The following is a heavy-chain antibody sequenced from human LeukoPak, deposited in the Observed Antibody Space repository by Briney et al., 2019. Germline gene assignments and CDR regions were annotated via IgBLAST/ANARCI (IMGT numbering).Heavy chain of an antibody. Sequence: SQTLSLTCAISGDSVSSNSAAWNWFRQSPSRGLEWLGRTYYRSKWYNDYAVSVKSRITINPDTSKNHFSLQLNSVTPEDTAMYFCARGQFTRGVPGAAPFDYWGQGTLVTVSS. CDR3: ARGQFTRGVPGAAPFDY. D-gene: IGHD6-19*01. CDR2: TYYRSKWYN. CDR1: GDSVSSNSAA. V-gene: IGHV6-1*01. J-gene: IGHJ4*02.